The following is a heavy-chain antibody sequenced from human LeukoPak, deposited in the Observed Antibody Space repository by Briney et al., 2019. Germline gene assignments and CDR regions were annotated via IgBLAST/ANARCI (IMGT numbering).Heavy chain of an antibody. J-gene: IGHJ6*02. D-gene: IGHD3-16*01. V-gene: IGHV3-23*01. CDR1: GVTFSSYA. CDR2: ISGSGGRT. CDR3: AKMMGYYGMDV. Sequence: GGYLRLSCAASGVTFSSYAMIWVCQSTGKGLMWVLVISGSGGRTYYAVTVNFRFTISRENSKNTLYLQMNSLRAEDTAVYYCAKMMGYYGMDVWGQGTTVTVSS.